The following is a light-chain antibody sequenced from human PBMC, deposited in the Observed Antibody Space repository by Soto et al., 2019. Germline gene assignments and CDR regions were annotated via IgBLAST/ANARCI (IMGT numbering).Light chain of an antibody. V-gene: IGKV4-1*01. Sequence: DIQMTQSPSSLSASVGDRVTITCRASQSISSYLAWYQQKPGQHPKLLIYWASTRESGVPDRFSGSGSGTDFNLTISSLQAEDVAVYYCQQYYSTPRTFGQGTKVDIK. CDR3: QQYYSTPRT. J-gene: IGKJ1*01. CDR1: QSISSY. CDR2: WAS.